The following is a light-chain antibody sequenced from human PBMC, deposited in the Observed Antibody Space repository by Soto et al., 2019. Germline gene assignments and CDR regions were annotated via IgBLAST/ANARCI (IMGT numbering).Light chain of an antibody. CDR1: QSVSSSY. J-gene: IGKJ1*01. Sequence: EIVLMQSPGTLSLSPGERVTLSCRASQSVSSSYLAWYQQKPGQAPRLLIYGVSTRATGIPDRFSGSGSGTDFTLTISRLEPEDFAVYYCQQYGSSQWTFGQGTKVEIK. CDR2: GVS. V-gene: IGKV3-20*01. CDR3: QQYGSSQWT.